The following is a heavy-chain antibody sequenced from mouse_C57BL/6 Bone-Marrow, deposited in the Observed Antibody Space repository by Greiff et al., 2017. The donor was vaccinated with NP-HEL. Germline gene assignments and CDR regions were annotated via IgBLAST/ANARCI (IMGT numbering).Heavy chain of an antibody. CDR3: ARDYYGSSYYFDY. CDR1: GFTFTSYG. V-gene: IGHV5-6*02. Sequence: EVKLVESGGDLVKPGGSLKLSCAASGFTFTSYGMSWVRQTPDKRLEWVATLSSGGSYTYYPDSVKGRFTIARDNAKNTLYLQMSSLKSEDTAMYYCARDYYGSSYYFDYWGQGNTLTVSS. J-gene: IGHJ2*01. D-gene: IGHD1-1*01. CDR2: LSSGGSYT.